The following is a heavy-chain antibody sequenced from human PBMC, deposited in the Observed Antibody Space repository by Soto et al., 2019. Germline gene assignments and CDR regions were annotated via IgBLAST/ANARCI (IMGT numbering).Heavy chain of an antibody. V-gene: IGHV3-66*01. J-gene: IGHJ4*02. CDR1: GFTVSTKY. CDR3: ARDPWAADY. Sequence: EVQLVESGGGLVQPGGSLRLSCAASGFTVSTKYMSWVRQAPGKGLEWVSVIYSGGSTFYADSVRGRFTISRDNSKNTVYFQMNSLRAEDTAVYYCARDPWAADYWGQGTLVTVSS. D-gene: IGHD3-16*01. CDR2: IYSGGST.